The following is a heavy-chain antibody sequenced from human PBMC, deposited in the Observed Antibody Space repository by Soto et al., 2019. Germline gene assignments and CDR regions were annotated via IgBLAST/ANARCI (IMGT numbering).Heavy chain of an antibody. J-gene: IGHJ4*02. Sequence: GESLKISGRGSGYSFTSYWIGWVRQMPGKGLEWMGIIYPGDSDTRYSPSFQGQVTISADKSISTAYLQWSSLKASDTAMYYCARQYSSSSSNYFDYLGQGTLVTVSS. V-gene: IGHV5-51*01. CDR1: GYSFTSYW. D-gene: IGHD6-6*01. CDR2: IYPGDSDT. CDR3: ARQYSSSSSNYFDY.